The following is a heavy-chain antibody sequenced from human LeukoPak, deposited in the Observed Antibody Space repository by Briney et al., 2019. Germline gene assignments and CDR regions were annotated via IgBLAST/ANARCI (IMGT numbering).Heavy chain of an antibody. D-gene: IGHD3-10*01. CDR3: ARDAHIVRGVNPLDY. J-gene: IGHJ4*02. Sequence: PGGSLRLSCAASGFTFSIYSMNWVRQAPGKGLEWVSFISGSSSSTFYADSVKGRFTVSRDNAKNSLYLQMNSLRDEDTAVYYCARDAHIVRGVNPLDYWGQGTLVTVSS. CDR1: GFTFSIYS. CDR2: ISGSSSST. V-gene: IGHV3-48*02.